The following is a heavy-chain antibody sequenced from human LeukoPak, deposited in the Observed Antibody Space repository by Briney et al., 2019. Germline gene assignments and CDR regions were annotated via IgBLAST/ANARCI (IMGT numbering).Heavy chain of an antibody. J-gene: IGHJ4*02. D-gene: IGHD3-22*01. CDR3: ARDEEYYYDSSGYYFGY. Sequence: GGSLRLSCAASGSTFSSYWMSWVRQAPGKGLEWVANIKQDGSEKYYVDSVKGRFTISRDNAKNSLYLQMNSLRAEDTAVYYCARDEEYYYDSSGYYFGYWGQGTLVTVSS. CDR2: IKQDGSEK. V-gene: IGHV3-7*01. CDR1: GSTFSSYW.